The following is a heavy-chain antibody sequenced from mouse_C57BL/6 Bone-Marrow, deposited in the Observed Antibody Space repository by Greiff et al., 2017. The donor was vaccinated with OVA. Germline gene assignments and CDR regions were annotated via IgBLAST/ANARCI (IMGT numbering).Heavy chain of an antibody. J-gene: IGHJ1*01. D-gene: IGHD1-1*01. CDR3: ARSITTVVAPSYWYFDV. CDR1: GYTFTSYW. V-gene: IGHV1-64*01. Sequence: QVHVKQPGAELVKPGASVKLSCKASGYTFTSYWMHWVKQRPGQGLEWIGMIHPNSGSTNYNEKFKSKATLTVDKSSSTAYMQLSSLTSEDSAVYYCARSITTVVAPSYWYFDVWGAETTVTVSS. CDR2: IHPNSGST.